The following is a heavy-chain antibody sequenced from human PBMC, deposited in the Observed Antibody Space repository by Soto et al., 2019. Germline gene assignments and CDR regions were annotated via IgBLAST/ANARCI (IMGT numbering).Heavy chain of an antibody. J-gene: IGHJ4*02. D-gene: IGHD6-13*01. CDR2: INPSGGST. CDR3: ARVSSWSCFDY. CDR1: GYTFTSYY. V-gene: IGHV1-46*01. Sequence: QVQLVQSGAEVKKPGASVKVSCKASGYTFTSYYMHWVRQAPGQGLEWMGKINPSGGSTSYAQKFQGRXTXTXXTSTSTVYMELSSLRSEDTAVYYCARVSSWSCFDYWGQGTLVTVSS.